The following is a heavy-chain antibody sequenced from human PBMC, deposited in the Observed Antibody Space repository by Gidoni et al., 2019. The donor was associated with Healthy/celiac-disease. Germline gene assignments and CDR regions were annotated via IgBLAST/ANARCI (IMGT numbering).Heavy chain of an antibody. J-gene: IGHJ3*02. CDR2: ISSSSSYI. Sequence: EVQLVESGGGLVKPGGSLRLSCAAAGFTFSSYSMNWVRQAPGKGLEWVSSISSSSSYIYYADSVKGRFTISRDNAKNSLYLQMNSLRAEDTAVYYCASPTILDAFDIWGQGTMVTVSS. D-gene: IGHD2-2*01. V-gene: IGHV3-21*01. CDR1: GFTFSSYS. CDR3: ASPTILDAFDI.